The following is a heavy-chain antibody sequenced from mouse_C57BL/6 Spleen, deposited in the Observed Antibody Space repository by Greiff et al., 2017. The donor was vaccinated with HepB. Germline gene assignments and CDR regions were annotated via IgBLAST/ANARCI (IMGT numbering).Heavy chain of an antibody. CDR3: SYSNYPYYYAMDY. J-gene: IGHJ4*01. CDR2: IDPETGGT. V-gene: IGHV1-15*01. D-gene: IGHD2-5*01. CDR1: GYTFTDYE. Sequence: QVQLKESGAELVRPGASVTLSCKASGYTFTDYEMHWVKQTPVHGLEWIGAIDPETGGTAYNQKFKGKAILTADKSSSTAYMELRSLTSDDSAVYYCSYSNYPYYYAMDYWGQGTSVTVSS.